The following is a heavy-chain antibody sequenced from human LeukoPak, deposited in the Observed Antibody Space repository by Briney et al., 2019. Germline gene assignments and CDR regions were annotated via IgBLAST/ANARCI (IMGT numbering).Heavy chain of an antibody. V-gene: IGHV1-69*05. CDR2: IIPIFGTA. CDR1: GGTFSSYA. CDR3: ARGGDYGDYGYFDL. J-gene: IGHJ2*01. Sequence: ASVKVSCKASGGTFSSYAISWVRQAPGQGLEWMGRIIPIFGTANYAQKFQGRVTITTDESTSTAYMELSSLRSEDTAVYYCARGGDYGDYGYFDLWGRGTLVTASS. D-gene: IGHD4-17*01.